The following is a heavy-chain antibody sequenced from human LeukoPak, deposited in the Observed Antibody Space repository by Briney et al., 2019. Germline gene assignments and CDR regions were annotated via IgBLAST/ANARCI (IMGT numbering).Heavy chain of an antibody. CDR2: INPSGGST. D-gene: IGHD3-22*01. J-gene: IGHJ4*02. CDR3: ARAGGYYLGYFDL. Sequence: ATVKVSCKASGYTFTDYYIHWVRQAPGQGLEWMGVINPSGGSTTYAQKFQGRLTMTRDTSTSTVYMELSSLRSEDTATHFCARAGGYYLGYFDLWGQGTLVTVSS. V-gene: IGHV1-46*01. CDR1: GYTFTDYY.